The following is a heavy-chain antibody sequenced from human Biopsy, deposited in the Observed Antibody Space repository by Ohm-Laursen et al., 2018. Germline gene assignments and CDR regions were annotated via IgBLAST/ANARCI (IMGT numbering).Heavy chain of an antibody. J-gene: IGHJ3*02. CDR2: ISTYNGNT. V-gene: IGHV1-18*03. CDR1: GYTFSSYG. D-gene: IGHD2-2*01. CDR3: ARGGTLVVVPTAVLHSFDI. Sequence: ASVNVSCKASGYTFSSYGIHWVRQAPGQGLEWLGWISTYNGNTNYAQNLQGRVTMTTDTSTSTAYMELRSLRSDDLAVYYCARGGTLVVVPTAVLHSFDIWGQGTMVTVSS.